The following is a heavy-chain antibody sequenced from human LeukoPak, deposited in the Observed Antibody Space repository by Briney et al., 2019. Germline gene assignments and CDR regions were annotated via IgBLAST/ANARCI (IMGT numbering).Heavy chain of an antibody. J-gene: IGHJ4*02. CDR3: GRAYDFSRH. V-gene: IGHV4-34*01. CDR1: GGSFSGYY. Sequence: SETLSLTCAVYGGSFSGYYWSWTRQPPGKGLEWIGEINHSGSTNYNPSLKSRVTISVDTSKNQFSLKLSSVTAADTAVCYCGRAYDFSRHWGQGTLVTVSS. D-gene: IGHD3-3*01. CDR2: INHSGST.